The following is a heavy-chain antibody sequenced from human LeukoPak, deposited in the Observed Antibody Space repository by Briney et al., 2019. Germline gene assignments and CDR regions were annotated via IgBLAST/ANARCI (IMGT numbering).Heavy chain of an antibody. CDR3: VRGRHSYGYWEYYFDY. J-gene: IGHJ4*02. V-gene: IGHV1-8*01. Sequence: ASVKVSCKASGYTFTSYDINWVRQATGQGLEWMGWMNPNSGNTGYAQKFQGRVTMTRNTSISTAYMELSSLRSEDTAVYYCVRGRHSYGYWEYYFDYWGQGTLVTVSS. CDR1: GYTFTSYD. CDR2: MNPNSGNT. D-gene: IGHD5-18*01.